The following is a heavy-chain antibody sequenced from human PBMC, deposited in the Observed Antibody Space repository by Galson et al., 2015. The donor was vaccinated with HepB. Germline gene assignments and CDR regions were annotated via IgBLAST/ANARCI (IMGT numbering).Heavy chain of an antibody. CDR3: TFGYCSSTSCYFFDY. CDR2: IKSKTDGGTT. V-gene: IGHV3-15*01. CDR1: GFSFNNAW. D-gene: IGHD2-2*01. J-gene: IGHJ4*02. Sequence: SLRLSCAASGFSFNNAWMTWVRQAPGKGLEWVGLIKSKTDGGTTDYAESVKGRFTISRDDSRNTLYLQMSSLRSEDTAVYYCTFGYCSSTSCYFFDYWGQGTLVTVSS.